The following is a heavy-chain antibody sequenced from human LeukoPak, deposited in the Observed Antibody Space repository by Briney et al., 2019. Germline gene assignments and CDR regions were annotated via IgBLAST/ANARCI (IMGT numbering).Heavy chain of an antibody. CDR3: AKDRVSTVTPYYFDY. CDR2: ISGSGGSA. Sequence: GGSLRLSCAASVFTFSSYAMSWVRQAPGKGLEWVSAISGSGGSAYYADSVKGRFTISRDNSKNTLYLQMNSLRAEDTAVYYCAKDRVSTVTPYYFDYWGQGTLVTVSS. CDR1: VFTFSSYA. J-gene: IGHJ4*02. D-gene: IGHD4-11*01. V-gene: IGHV3-23*01.